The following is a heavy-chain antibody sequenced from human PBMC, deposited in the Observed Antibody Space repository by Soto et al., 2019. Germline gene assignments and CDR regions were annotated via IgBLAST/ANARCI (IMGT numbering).Heavy chain of an antibody. CDR1: RETFNSSV. CDR2: ISGSGGST. J-gene: IGHJ3*02. Sequence: LARAAARETFNSSVMSVLCKEPGKGLEWVSAISGSGGSTYYADSVKGRFTISRDNSKNTLYLQMNSLRAEDTAVYYCAKDFYDSSGYTDLGAFDIWVQGTMVTVSS. V-gene: IGHV3-23*01. CDR3: AKDFYDSSGYTDLGAFDI. D-gene: IGHD3-22*01.